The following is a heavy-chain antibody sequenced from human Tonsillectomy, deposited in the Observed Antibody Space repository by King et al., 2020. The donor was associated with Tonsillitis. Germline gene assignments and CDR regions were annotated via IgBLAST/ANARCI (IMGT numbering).Heavy chain of an antibody. V-gene: IGHV3-30*03. CDR3: TVGSDTTTYYYGSGSHPFDY. D-gene: IGHD3-10*01. CDR2: ISYDGSNK. CDR1: GFTFSSYG. Sequence: VQLVESGGGVVQPGRSLRLSCAASGFTFSSYGMHWVRQAPGKGLEWVAVISYDGSNKYYADSVKGRFTISSDNSKNTLYLQMNSLRAEDTAVYYCTVGSDTTTYYYGSGSHPFDYWGQGTLVTVSS. J-gene: IGHJ4*02.